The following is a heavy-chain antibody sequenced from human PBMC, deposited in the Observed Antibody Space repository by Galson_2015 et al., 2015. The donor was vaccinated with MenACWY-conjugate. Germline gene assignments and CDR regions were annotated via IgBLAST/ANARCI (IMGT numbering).Heavy chain of an antibody. CDR1: GFTFSDHH. CDR2: VRDRVRKYTT. Sequence: SLRLSCAASGFTFSDHHMDWVRQAPGKGLEWVGRVRDRVRKYTTEYAASVKGRFTISREDSKNPVYLQMNSLQTDDTAVYYCARAGRGAVAEIDYWGQGTPVTVSS. V-gene: IGHV3-72*01. J-gene: IGHJ4*02. D-gene: IGHD6-19*01. CDR3: ARAGRGAVAEIDY.